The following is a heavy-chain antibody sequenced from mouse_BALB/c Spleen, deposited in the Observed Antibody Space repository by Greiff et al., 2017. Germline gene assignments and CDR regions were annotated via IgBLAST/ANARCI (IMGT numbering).Heavy chain of an antibody. J-gene: IGHJ4*01. CDR3: ARDTGSYAMDY. CDR1: GFTFSDYY. Sequence: EVNVVESGGGLVKPGGSLKLSCAASGFTFSDYYMYWVRQTPEKRLEWVATISDGGSYTYYPDSVKGRFTISRDNAKNNLYLQMSSLKSEDTAMYYCARDTGSYAMDYWGQGTSVTVSS. CDR2: ISDGGSYT. V-gene: IGHV5-4*02. D-gene: IGHD2-2*01.